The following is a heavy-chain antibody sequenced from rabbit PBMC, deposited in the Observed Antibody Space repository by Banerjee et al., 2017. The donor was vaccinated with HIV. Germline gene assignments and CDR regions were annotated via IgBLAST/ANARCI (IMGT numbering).Heavy chain of an antibody. Sequence: QEQLKETGGGLVQPGGSLTLSCKASGFSFSDKYVMCWVRQAPGKGLEWIGCISTSTGNTYYATWAKGRFTISKTSSTTMTLQMTSLTAADTATYFCARFIYGVVYADLWGQGTLVTVS. CDR2: ISTSTGNT. CDR3: ARFIYGVVYADL. D-gene: IGHD6-1*01. J-gene: IGHJ4*01. V-gene: IGHV1S45*01. CDR1: GFSFSDKYV.